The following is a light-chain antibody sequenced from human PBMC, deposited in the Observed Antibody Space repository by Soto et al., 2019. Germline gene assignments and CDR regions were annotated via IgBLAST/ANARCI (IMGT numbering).Light chain of an antibody. Sequence: QSVPTQPPSVSGAPGQRVTISCTGSSSNIGAGYDVHWYQQLPGTAPKLLIYGNSNRPSGVPDRFSGSKSGTSASLAITGLQAEDEADYYCQSYDSSLSGVVFGGGTRSPS. J-gene: IGLJ2*01. CDR1: SSNIGAGYD. CDR2: GNS. CDR3: QSYDSSLSGVV. V-gene: IGLV1-40*01.